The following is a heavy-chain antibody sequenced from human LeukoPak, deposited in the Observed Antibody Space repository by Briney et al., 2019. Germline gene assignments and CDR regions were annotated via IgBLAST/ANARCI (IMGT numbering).Heavy chain of an antibody. CDR1: GGSISSGGYY. J-gene: IGHJ6*03. D-gene: IGHD1-14*01. CDR3: ARRKTYYYYYMDV. CDR2: IYHSGST. Sequence: SSQTLSLTCTVSGGSISSGGYYWSWIRQPPGKGLEWIGYIYHSGSTYYNPSLKSRVTISVDTSKNQFSLKLSSVTAADTAVYYCARRKTYYYYYMDVWGKGTTVTVSS. V-gene: IGHV4-30-2*01.